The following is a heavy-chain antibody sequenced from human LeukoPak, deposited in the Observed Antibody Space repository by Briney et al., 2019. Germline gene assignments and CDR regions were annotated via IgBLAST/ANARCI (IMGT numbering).Heavy chain of an antibody. Sequence: SETLSLTCAVYGGSFSGYYWSWIRQPPGKGLEWIGEINHSGSTNYNPSLKSRVTISVDTSKNQFSLKLSSVTAADTAVYYCARGRRGYYYDSSGYYPFDYWGQGTLVTVSS. D-gene: IGHD3-22*01. J-gene: IGHJ4*02. CDR1: GGSFSGYY. CDR3: ARGRRGYYYDSSGYYPFDY. CDR2: INHSGST. V-gene: IGHV4-34*01.